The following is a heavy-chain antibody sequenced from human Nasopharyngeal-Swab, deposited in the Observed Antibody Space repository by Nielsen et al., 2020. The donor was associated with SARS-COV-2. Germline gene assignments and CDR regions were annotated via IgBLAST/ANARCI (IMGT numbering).Heavy chain of an antibody. CDR2: TYSGGST. J-gene: IGHJ4*02. CDR1: GFTVSSNY. V-gene: IGHV3-53*01. CDR3: ARGGGDDYVWGSYNYYFDY. Sequence: GGSLRLSCAASGFTVSSNYMSWVRQAPGKGLEWVSVTYSGGSTYYADSVKGRFTISRDNSKNTLYLQMNSLRAEDTAVYYCARGGGDDYVWGSYNYYFDYWGQGTLVTVSS. D-gene: IGHD3-16*01.